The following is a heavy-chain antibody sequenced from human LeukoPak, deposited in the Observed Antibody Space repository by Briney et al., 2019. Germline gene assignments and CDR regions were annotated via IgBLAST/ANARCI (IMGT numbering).Heavy chain of an antibody. CDR1: GYTLTELS. Sequence: GASVKVSCKVSGYTLTELSMHWVRQAPGKGLEWMGGFDPEDGETIYAQKFQGRVTMTEDTSTDTAYMELSGLRSEDTAVYYCARGEGLGPTFGYYYYYYMDVWDKGTTVTVSS. CDR3: ARGEGLGPTFGYYYYYYMDV. J-gene: IGHJ6*03. CDR2: FDPEDGET. V-gene: IGHV1-24*01. D-gene: IGHD1-26*01.